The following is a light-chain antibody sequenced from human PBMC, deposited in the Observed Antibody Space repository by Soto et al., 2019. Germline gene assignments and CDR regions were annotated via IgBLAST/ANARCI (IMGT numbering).Light chain of an antibody. V-gene: IGLV1-40*01. Sequence: QSALTQPRSVSGAPGQRVTISCSGTSSSIGAGYEVHWYHQLPGTAPKLVVSGNGNRPSGVPDRLSASKSGTSASLAITGLQAEDEGHYYCQSYDKRLTAYVFGTGTKVTV. CDR2: GNG. CDR1: SSSIGAGYE. J-gene: IGLJ1*01. CDR3: QSYDKRLTAYV.